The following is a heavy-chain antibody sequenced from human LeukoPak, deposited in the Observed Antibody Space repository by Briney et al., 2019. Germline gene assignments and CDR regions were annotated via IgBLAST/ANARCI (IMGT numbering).Heavy chain of an antibody. V-gene: IGHV4-39*01. D-gene: IGHD4-17*01. CDR3: ARGEDGDYYFQH. CDR2: IYYSGST. J-gene: IGHJ1*01. Sequence: SETLSLTCTVSGGSISSSSNYWGWIRQPPGKGLEWIGSIYYSGSTYYNPSLKSRVTISVDTSKNQFSLKLSSVTAADTTVYYCARGEDGDYYFQHWGQGTLVTVSS. CDR1: GGSISSSSNY.